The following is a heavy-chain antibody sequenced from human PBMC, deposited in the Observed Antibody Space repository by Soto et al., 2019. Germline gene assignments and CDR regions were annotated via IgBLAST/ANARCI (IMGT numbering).Heavy chain of an antibody. Sequence: EVQLLESGGGLVQPGGSLRLSCAASGFTFSSDAMSWVRQAPGKGLEWVSAISGSGGSTYHADSVKGRFTISRDNSKNTLYLQMNSLRADDTAVYYCAKAKGSGSSHDAFDTWGQGTMVTVSS. CDR1: GFTFSSDA. CDR2: ISGSGGST. V-gene: IGHV3-23*01. J-gene: IGHJ3*02. D-gene: IGHD1-26*01. CDR3: AKAKGSGSSHDAFDT.